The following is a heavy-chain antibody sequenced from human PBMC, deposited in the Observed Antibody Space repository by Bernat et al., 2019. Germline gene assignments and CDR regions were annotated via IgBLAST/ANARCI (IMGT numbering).Heavy chain of an antibody. D-gene: IGHD3-3*01. Sequence: QLQLQESGPGLVKPSETLSLTCTVSGGSISSSSYYWGWIRQPPGKGLEWIGSIYYSGSTYYNPSLKSRVTISVDTSKNQFSLKLSSVTAADTAVYYCVGPKEYYDFWSGYYKYPYYYYYYMDVWGKGTTVTVSS. CDR2: IYYSGST. CDR3: VGPKEYYDFWSGYYKYPYYYYYYMDV. CDR1: GGSISSSSYY. V-gene: IGHV4-39*01. J-gene: IGHJ6*03.